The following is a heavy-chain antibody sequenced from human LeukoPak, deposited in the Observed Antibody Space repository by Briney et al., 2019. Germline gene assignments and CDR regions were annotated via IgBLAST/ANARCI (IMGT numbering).Heavy chain of an antibody. CDR2: IYHSGST. CDR1: GYSISSGYY. V-gene: IGHV4-38-2*01. CDR3: ARAPEFDCSGGSCYP. J-gene: IGHJ5*02. D-gene: IGHD2-15*01. Sequence: SETLSLTCAVSGYSISSGYYWGWIRQPPGKGLEWIGSIYHSGSTNYNPSLKSRVTISVDTSKNQFSLKLSSVTAADTAVYYCARAPEFDCSGGSCYPWGQGTLVTVSS.